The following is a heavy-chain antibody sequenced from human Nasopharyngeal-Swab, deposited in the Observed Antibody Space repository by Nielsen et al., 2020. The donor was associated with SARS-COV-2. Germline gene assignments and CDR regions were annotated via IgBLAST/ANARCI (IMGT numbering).Heavy chain of an antibody. CDR1: GFTFDDYA. D-gene: IGHD2-2*01. CDR2: ISWDGGST. CDR3: AKDMVLVDIVVVPAAMTDY. V-gene: IGHV3-43D*04. J-gene: IGHJ4*02. Sequence: GESLKISCAASGFTFDDYAMHWVRQAPGKGLEWVSLISWDGGSTYYADSVKGRFTISRDNSKNPLYLQMNSLRAEDTALYYCAKDMVLVDIVVVPAAMTDYWGQGTLVTVSS.